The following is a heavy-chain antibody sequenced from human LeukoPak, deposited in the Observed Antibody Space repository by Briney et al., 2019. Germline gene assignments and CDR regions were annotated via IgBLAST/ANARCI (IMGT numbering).Heavy chain of an antibody. CDR3: AKDYYGSGTYFYSYSYMDV. V-gene: IGHV3-23*01. J-gene: IGHJ6*03. Sequence: GGSLRLSCAASGFSFSIYAMSWVRQAPGKGLEWVSGISGSGYSTNYADSVKGRITISRDNSKDTLYLQMNCLRAEDTAVYYCAKDYYGSGTYFYSYSYMDVWGKGTTVTVSS. CDR2: ISGSGYST. D-gene: IGHD3-10*01. CDR1: GFSFSIYA.